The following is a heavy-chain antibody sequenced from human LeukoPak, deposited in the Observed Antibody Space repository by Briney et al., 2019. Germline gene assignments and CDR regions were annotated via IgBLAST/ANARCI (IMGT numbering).Heavy chain of an antibody. CDR3: ARDRELWLPNWFDP. CDR1: GYTFTGYY. J-gene: IGHJ5*02. D-gene: IGHD5-18*01. CDR2: INPNSGGT. Sequence: ASVKVSCKASGYTFTGYYMHWVRQAPGQGREWMGWINPNSGGTNYAQKFQGRVTMTRDTSISTAYMELSRLRSDDTAVYYCARDRELWLPNWFDPWGQGTLVTVSS. V-gene: IGHV1-2*02.